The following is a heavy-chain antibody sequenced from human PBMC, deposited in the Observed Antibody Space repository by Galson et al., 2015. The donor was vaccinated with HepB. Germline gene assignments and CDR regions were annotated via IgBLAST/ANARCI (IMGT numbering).Heavy chain of an antibody. CDR1: GFTFGTYG. D-gene: IGHD2-15*01. V-gene: IGHV3-23*01. J-gene: IGHJ3*02. CDR2: ITGSGGNT. CDR3: AKEAYCSSDNCYSVINSDAFDI. Sequence: SLRLSCAASGFTFGTYGMNWVRQAPGKGLEWVSSITGSGGNTNFADSVKGRFTISRDNSKNTLYLQMNSLRAGDTAVYYCAKEAYCSSDNCYSVINSDAFDIWGQGTMVTVSS.